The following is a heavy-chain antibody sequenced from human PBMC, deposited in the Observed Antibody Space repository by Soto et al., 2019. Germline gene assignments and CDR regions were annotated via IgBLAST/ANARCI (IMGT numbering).Heavy chain of an antibody. J-gene: IGHJ6*02. D-gene: IGHD6-19*01. Sequence: QLQLQESGPGLVKPSETLSLTCTVSGGSISSSSYYWGWIRQPPGKGLEWIGSIYYSGSTYYNPSPESRVTLAVDTAKNQFSLMLSSVTAADTAVYYCASLSSGWYAYYYYGMDVWGQGTTVTVSS. CDR1: GGSISSSSYY. CDR2: IYYSGST. V-gene: IGHV4-39*01. CDR3: ASLSSGWYAYYYYGMDV.